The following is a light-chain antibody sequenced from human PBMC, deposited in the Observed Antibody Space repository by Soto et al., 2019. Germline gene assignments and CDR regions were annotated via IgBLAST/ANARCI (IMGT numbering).Light chain of an antibody. Sequence: EIELMQSPGTLSLSPGERATLFCRASQTVSGSLLAWYQQRPGQPPRLLIFDASRRATGIPERFSGSGSGTDFTLTISSLEPEDFAVYYCQQRSNWPLITFGQGTRLEIK. CDR1: QTVSGSL. CDR3: QQRSNWPLIT. V-gene: IGKV3D-20*02. J-gene: IGKJ5*01. CDR2: DAS.